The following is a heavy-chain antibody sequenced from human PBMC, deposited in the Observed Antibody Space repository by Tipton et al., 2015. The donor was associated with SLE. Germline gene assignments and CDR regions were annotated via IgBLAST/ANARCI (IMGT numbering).Heavy chain of an antibody. J-gene: IGHJ3*02. CDR1: GGSISSSNW. V-gene: IGHV4-4*02. D-gene: IGHD3-10*01. Sequence: SLRLSCAVSGGSISSSNWWSWVRQPPGKGLEWIGEIYHSGSTNYNPSLKSRVTISVDRSKNQFSLKLSSVTAADTAVYYCARDLQLYYYGSGKWAFDIWGQGTMVTVSS. CDR2: IYHSGST. CDR3: ARDLQLYYYGSGKWAFDI.